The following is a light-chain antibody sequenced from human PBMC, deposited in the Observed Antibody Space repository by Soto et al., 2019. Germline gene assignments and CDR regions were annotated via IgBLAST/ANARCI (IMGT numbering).Light chain of an antibody. CDR1: QSISSW. J-gene: IGKJ1*01. CDR2: KAS. V-gene: IGKV1-5*03. CDR3: QQYNRYPWT. Sequence: DIQMTQSPSTLSASVGDRVTITCRASQSISSWLAWYQQKPGKAPKLLLYKASSLESGVPSRCSGSGSGTEFTLTISSLQPDDFATEYCQQYNRYPWTVGQGTKVEIK.